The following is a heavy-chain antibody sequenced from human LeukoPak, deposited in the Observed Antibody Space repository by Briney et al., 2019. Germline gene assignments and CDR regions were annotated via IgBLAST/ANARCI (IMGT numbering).Heavy chain of an antibody. J-gene: IGHJ5*02. Sequence: PSETLSLTCTVSGGSISRYYWSWIRQPPGKGLEWIGYIYYSGSTNYNPSLRSRVTISVDTSKNQFSLKLSSVTAADTAAYYCASSVRGVAGLWDGFDPWGQGTLATVSS. D-gene: IGHD3-10*02. CDR3: ASSVRGVAGLWDGFDP. V-gene: IGHV4-59*01. CDR2: IYYSGST. CDR1: GGSISRYY.